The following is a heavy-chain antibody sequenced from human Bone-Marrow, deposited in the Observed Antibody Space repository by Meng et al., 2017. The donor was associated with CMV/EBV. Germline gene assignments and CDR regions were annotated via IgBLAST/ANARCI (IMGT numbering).Heavy chain of an antibody. J-gene: IGHJ6*02. Sequence: SVKVSCKASGGTFSSYAISWVRQAPGQGLEWMGGIIPILGIANYAQKFQGRVTITADKSTSTAYMELSSLRSEDTAVYYCARDRYCGGDCYHYYYYGMDVWAKGPRSPSP. CDR1: GGTFSSYA. CDR2: IIPILGIA. D-gene: IGHD2-21*01. V-gene: IGHV1-69*10. CDR3: ARDRYCGGDCYHYYYYGMDV.